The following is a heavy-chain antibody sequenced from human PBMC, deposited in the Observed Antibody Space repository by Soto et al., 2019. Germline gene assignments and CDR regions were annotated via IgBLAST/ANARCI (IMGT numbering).Heavy chain of an antibody. CDR3: VKNPNSGWGTYYLES. J-gene: IGHJ4*02. CDR1: GFSFSSYA. V-gene: IGHV3-23*01. CDR2: ISGSDGRT. D-gene: IGHD6-19*01. Sequence: PGGSLRLSCAGSGFSFSSYAMTWVRQAPGKGLEWVSAISGSDGRTYYSDSVKGRFAISRDNSKNTVYLQMTSLRAEDTAVYYCVKNPNSGWGTYYLESWGQGTPVTVSS.